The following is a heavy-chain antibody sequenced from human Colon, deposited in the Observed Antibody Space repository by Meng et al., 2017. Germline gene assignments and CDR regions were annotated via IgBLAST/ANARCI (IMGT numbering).Heavy chain of an antibody. J-gene: IGHJ4*02. V-gene: IGHV3-23*01. CDR3: AKEAPTPGDY. CDR2: ISASGDKT. CDR1: GFTFSSYS. D-gene: IGHD2-15*01. Sequence: GESLKISCAASGFTFSSYSMNWVRQAPGKGLEWVSGISASGDKTYYADAVKGRFTISRDNSKNTLYLQMNSLRGEDTALYYCAKEAPTPGDYWGQGTVVTVSS.